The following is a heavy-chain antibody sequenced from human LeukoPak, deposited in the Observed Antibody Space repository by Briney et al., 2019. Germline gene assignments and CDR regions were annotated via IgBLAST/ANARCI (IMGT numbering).Heavy chain of an antibody. V-gene: IGHV3-53*01. D-gene: IGHD3-10*01. Sequence: GGSLRLSCAASGFTVSSNYMSWTRQAPGKGLEWVSVIYSGGSTYYADSVKGRFTISRDNSKNTLYLQMNSLRAGDTALYYCARGKYVSGKGQFDYYYYYGMDVWGQGTTVTVSS. CDR2: IYSGGST. J-gene: IGHJ6*02. CDR1: GFTVSSNY. CDR3: ARGKYVSGKGQFDYYYYYGMDV.